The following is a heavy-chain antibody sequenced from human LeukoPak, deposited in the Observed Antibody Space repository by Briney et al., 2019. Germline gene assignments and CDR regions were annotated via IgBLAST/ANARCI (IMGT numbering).Heavy chain of an antibody. CDR3: ARHGEYDSSGYYGSGVDY. CDR2: INHSGST. CDR1: GGSFSGYY. V-gene: IGHV4-34*01. J-gene: IGHJ4*02. Sequence: SETLSLTCAVYGGSFSGYYWSWIRQPPGKGLEWIGEINHSGSTNYNPSLKSRVTISVDTSKNQSSLKLSSVTAADTAVYYCARHGEYDSSGYYGSGVDYWGQGTLVTVSS. D-gene: IGHD3-22*01.